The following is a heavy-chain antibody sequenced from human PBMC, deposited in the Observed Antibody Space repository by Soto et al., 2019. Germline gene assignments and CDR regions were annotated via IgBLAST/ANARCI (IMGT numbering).Heavy chain of an antibody. CDR2: ISAYNGNT. D-gene: IGHD2-15*01. CDR3: ARVSGGIFHY. V-gene: IGHV1-18*01. CDR1: GYTFTSYG. J-gene: IGHJ4*02. Sequence: ASVKVSCKASGYTFTSYGISWVRQAPGQGLEWMGWISAYNGNTNYAQKLQGRVTISADESMNTAYLQWSSLKASDTAMYYCARVSGGIFHYWGQGILVTVSS.